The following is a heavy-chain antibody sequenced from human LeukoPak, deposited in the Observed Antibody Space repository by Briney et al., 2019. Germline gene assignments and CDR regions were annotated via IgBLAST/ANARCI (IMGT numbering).Heavy chain of an antibody. V-gene: IGHV3-53*01. D-gene: IGHD3-10*01. J-gene: IGHJ4*02. Sequence: GGSLRLSCAASNFSVNNNYIDWVRQAPGKGLEWVSSLDNFGAKYYGDSVTGRFTVSRDLSKNSVYLQMSSLRADDTAVYYCAGGTYYGTGTRPGYLNYWGLGTLVTVSS. CDR3: AGGTYYGTGTRPGYLNY. CDR2: LDNFGAK. CDR1: NFSVNNNY.